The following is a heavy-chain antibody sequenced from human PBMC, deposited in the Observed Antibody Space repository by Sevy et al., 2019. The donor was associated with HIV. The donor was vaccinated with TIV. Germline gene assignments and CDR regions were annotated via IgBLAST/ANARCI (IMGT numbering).Heavy chain of an antibody. J-gene: IGHJ4*02. D-gene: IGHD2-15*01. Sequence: GGSLRLSCAASGFTFSSYWMHWVRQAPGKGLVWVSRINSDGSSTSYADSVKGRFTISRDNAKNTLYLQMNSLRAEDTAVYYCARGGGYCSGGSCYSRDFFDYWGQGTLVTVSS. CDR3: ARGGGYCSGGSCYSRDFFDY. CDR2: INSDGSST. V-gene: IGHV3-74*01. CDR1: GFTFSSYW.